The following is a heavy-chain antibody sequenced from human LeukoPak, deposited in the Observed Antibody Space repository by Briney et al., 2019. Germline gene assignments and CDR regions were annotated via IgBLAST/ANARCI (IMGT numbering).Heavy chain of an antibody. CDR3: AKGRWHSSSPRKLGY. CDR1: GFTFSSYG. J-gene: IGHJ4*02. CDR2: IRYDGSNK. V-gene: IGHV3-30*02. Sequence: GGSLRLSCAASGFTFSSYGMHWVRQAPGKGLEWVAFIRYDGSNKYYADSVKGRFTISRDNSKNTLYLQMNSLRAEDTAVYYCAKGRWHSSSPRKLGYWGQGTLVTVSS. D-gene: IGHD6-6*01.